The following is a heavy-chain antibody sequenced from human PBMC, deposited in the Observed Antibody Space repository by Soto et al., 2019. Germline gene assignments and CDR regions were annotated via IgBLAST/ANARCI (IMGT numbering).Heavy chain of an antibody. D-gene: IGHD6-13*01. CDR1: GFTFSSYA. Sequence: EVQLLESGGGLVQPGGSLRLSCAASGFTFSSYAMSWVRQAPGKGLEWVSAISGSGGSTYYADSVKGRFTISRDNSKNTLYLQMNSLSAEDTAVYYCATNVGGIAAAERRVDYWGQGTLVTVSS. CDR3: ATNVGGIAAAERRVDY. CDR2: ISGSGGST. V-gene: IGHV3-23*01. J-gene: IGHJ4*02.